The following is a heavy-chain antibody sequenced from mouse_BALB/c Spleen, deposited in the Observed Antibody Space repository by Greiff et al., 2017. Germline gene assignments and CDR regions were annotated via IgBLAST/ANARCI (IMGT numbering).Heavy chain of an antibody. CDR3: ARAYDYDGTFDY. Sequence: VQLQQSGAELVRPGVSVKISCKGSGYTFTDYAMHWVKQSHAKSLEWIGVISTYYGDASYNQKFKGKATMTVDKSSSTAYMELARLTSEDSAIYYCARAYDYDGTFDYWGQGTTLTVSS. D-gene: IGHD2-4*01. J-gene: IGHJ2*01. CDR1: GYTFTDYA. CDR2: ISTYYGDA. V-gene: IGHV1S137*01.